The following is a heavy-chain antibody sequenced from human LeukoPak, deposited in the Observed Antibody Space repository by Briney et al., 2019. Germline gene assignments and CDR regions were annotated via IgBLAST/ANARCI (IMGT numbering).Heavy chain of an antibody. CDR3: AKGLRGYNYGKVDY. CDR2: IWHDGTNK. V-gene: IGHV3-33*06. CDR1: GFTFSSYG. Sequence: GGSLRLSCAASGFTFSSYGLHWVRQAPGKGLEWVALIWHDGTNKYYVDSVKGRFTISRDNSRNTLYLQMSSLRVEDTGVYYCAKGLRGYNYGKVDYWGQGTLVTVSS. J-gene: IGHJ4*02. D-gene: IGHD5-18*01.